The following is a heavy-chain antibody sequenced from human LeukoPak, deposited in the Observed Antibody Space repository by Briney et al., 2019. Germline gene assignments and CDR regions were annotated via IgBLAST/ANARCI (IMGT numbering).Heavy chain of an antibody. J-gene: IGHJ5*02. CDR2: ISGSGGST. Sequence: GGSLRLPCAASGFAFSSLSMAWVRQAPGKGLEWVSAISGSGGSTYYAGSVGGRFTISRDNSKNTLYLQMNSLRAEDTAVYYCAKGPLWSGYLAWFDPWGQGTLVTVSS. D-gene: IGHD3-3*01. CDR3: AKGPLWSGYLAWFDP. CDR1: GFAFSSLS. V-gene: IGHV3-23*01.